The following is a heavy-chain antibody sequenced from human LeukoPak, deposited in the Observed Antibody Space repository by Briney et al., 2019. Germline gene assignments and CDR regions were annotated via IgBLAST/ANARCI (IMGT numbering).Heavy chain of an antibody. V-gene: IGHV3-30*04. Sequence: PGGSLRLSCAASGFTFSSYAMHWVRQAPGKGLEWVAVISYDGSNKYYADSVKGRFTISRDNSKNMLYLQMNSLRAEDTAVYYCAKEHSYGPPGDYWGQGTLVTVSS. CDR1: GFTFSSYA. D-gene: IGHD5-18*01. CDR2: ISYDGSNK. CDR3: AKEHSYGPPGDY. J-gene: IGHJ4*02.